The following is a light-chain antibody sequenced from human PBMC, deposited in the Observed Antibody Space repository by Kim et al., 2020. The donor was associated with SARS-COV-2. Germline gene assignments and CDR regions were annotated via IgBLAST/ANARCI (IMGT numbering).Light chain of an antibody. J-gene: IGLJ3*02. V-gene: IGLV3-21*04. CDR1: NIGGKT. Sequence: APGKTASITCGGNNIGGKTVHWYQQKPGQAPVLVIFYDSERPSGIPERFSGSKSGNTATLTISRVEAGDEADYYCQVWDSSSDHVVFGGGTQLTVL. CDR2: YDS. CDR3: QVWDSSSDHVV.